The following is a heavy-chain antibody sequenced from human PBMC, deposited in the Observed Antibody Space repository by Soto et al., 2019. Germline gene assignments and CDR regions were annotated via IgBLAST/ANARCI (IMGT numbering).Heavy chain of an antibody. CDR3: AKPGISIVAPDNWFDP. CDR2: ISGSGGST. J-gene: IGHJ5*02. D-gene: IGHD2-2*01. V-gene: IGHV3-23*01. Sequence: GGSLRLSCAASGFTFSSYAMSWVRQAPGKGLEWVSAISGSGGSTYYADSVKGRFTISRDNSKNTLYLQMNSLRAEDTAVYYCAKPGISIVAPDNWFDPWGQGTLVTVSS. CDR1: GFTFSSYA.